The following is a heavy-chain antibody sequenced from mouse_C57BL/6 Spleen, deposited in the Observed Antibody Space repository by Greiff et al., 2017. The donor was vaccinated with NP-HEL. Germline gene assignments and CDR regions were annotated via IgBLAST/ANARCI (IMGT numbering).Heavy chain of an antibody. Sequence: QVQLQQSGPELVKPGASVKISCKASGYAFSSSWMNWVKQRPGKGLEWIGRIYPGDGDTNYNGKFKGKATLTADKSSSTAYMQLSSLTSEDSAVYFCASEFITTVVADFDYWGQGTTLTVSS. CDR1: GYAFSSSW. V-gene: IGHV1-82*01. CDR3: ASEFITTVVADFDY. CDR2: IYPGDGDT. J-gene: IGHJ2*01. D-gene: IGHD1-1*01.